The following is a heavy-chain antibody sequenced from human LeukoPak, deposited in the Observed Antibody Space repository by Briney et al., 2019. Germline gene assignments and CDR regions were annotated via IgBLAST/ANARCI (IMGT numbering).Heavy chain of an antibody. CDR2: INPNSGGT. CDR3: ALWEIAHYAFDF. D-gene: IGHD3-10*01. J-gene: IGHJ3*01. CDR1: GYTFTGYY. Sequence: ASVKVSCKASGYTFTGYYMHWVRQAPGQGLEWMGWINPNSGGTNYAQKFQGRVTMTRDTSISTAYMELNRLRSDDTAVYYCALWEIAHYAFDFWGQGTMVTVSS. V-gene: IGHV1-2*02.